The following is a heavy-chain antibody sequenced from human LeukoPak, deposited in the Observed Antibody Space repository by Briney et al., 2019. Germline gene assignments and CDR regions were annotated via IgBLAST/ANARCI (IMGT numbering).Heavy chain of an antibody. CDR1: GGSMDPYY. V-gene: IGHV4-59*08. J-gene: IGHJ4*02. D-gene: IGHD5-12*01. CDR2: IYYGGNT. Sequence: PSETLSLTCTVSGGSMDPYYWTWIRQPPGKGLEWIGYIYYGGNTNYNPSLKSRIAISIDTSKNQFPLDLTSVTAADAAVYYCARWGSGYDYWGQGSLVIVSS. CDR3: ARWGSGYDY.